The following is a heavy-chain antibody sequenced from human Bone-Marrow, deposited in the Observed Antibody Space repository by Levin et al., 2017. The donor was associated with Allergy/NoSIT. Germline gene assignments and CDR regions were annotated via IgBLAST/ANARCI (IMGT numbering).Heavy chain of an antibody. D-gene: IGHD3-3*01. J-gene: IGHJ6*03. Sequence: GESLKISCQCSGYSFTNYWIGWVRQVPGRGLEWIGIVYPGDSDTKYTPSFRGQVTISADKSITTAYLQWTSLKPSDTAIYYCARHRYDDDYYVDVWGKGTTVTVSS. CDR2: VYPGDSDT. CDR1: GYSFTNYW. V-gene: IGHV5-51*01. CDR3: ARHRYDDDYYVDV.